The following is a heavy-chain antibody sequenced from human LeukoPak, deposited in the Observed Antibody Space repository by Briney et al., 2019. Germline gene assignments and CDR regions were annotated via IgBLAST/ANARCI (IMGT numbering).Heavy chain of an antibody. V-gene: IGHV3-30*02. CDR2: IRYDGSNK. Sequence: PGGSLRLSCAASGFTFSSYGMHWVRQAPGEGLEWVAFIRYDGSNKYYADSVKGRFTITRDNSKNTLYLQMNSLRAEDTAVYYCAKDLPLLNWAPNDAFDIWGQGTMVTVSS. CDR3: AKDLPLLNWAPNDAFDI. J-gene: IGHJ3*02. CDR1: GFTFSSYG. D-gene: IGHD1-1*01.